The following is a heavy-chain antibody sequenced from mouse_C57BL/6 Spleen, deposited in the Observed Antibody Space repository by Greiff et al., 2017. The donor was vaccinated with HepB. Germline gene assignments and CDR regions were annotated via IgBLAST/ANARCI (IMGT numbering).Heavy chain of an antibody. CDR2: IDPEDGDT. CDR3: TTWDTTVVVRYYFDY. J-gene: IGHJ2*01. D-gene: IGHD1-1*01. Sequence: LQQSGAELVRPGASVKLSCTASGFNIKDYYMHWVKQRPEQGLEWIGRIDPEDGDTEYAPKFQGKATMTADTSSNTAYLQLSSLTSEDTAVYYCTTWDTTVVVRYYFDYWGQGTTLTVSS. V-gene: IGHV14-1*01. CDR1: GFNIKDYY.